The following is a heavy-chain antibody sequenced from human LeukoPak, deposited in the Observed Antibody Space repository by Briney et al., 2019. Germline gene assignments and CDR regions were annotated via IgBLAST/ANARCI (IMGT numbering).Heavy chain of an antibody. CDR1: GFTVSSTY. D-gene: IGHD5-18*01. J-gene: IGHJ6*02. CDR3: ARDAVDTANAV. Sequence: GGSLRLSCAASGFTVSSTYMSWVRQTPGKGLEWVSVIYSGGKVYYIDSVKGRFTISRDTSKNTLYLQMNSLRVEDTAVYFCARDAVDTANAVWGQGTTVTVSS. V-gene: IGHV3-53*01. CDR2: IYSGGKV.